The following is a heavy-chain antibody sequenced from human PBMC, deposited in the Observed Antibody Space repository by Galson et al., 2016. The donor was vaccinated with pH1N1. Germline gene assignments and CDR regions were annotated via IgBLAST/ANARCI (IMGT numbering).Heavy chain of an antibody. CDR2: IYHRSKWYY. CDR3: AREVWLRRGYYIDH. V-gene: IGHV6-1*01. J-gene: IGHJ4*02. CDR1: GDSVSSSSDT. Sequence: CAISGDSVSSSSDTWNWIRQSPRRGLEWLGRIYHRSKWYYEYAPSLQGRLRVSPDTSSNQMSLHLNSVTLDDAAVYYCAREVWLRRGYYIDHWGQGTLVTVSS. D-gene: IGHD3-3*01.